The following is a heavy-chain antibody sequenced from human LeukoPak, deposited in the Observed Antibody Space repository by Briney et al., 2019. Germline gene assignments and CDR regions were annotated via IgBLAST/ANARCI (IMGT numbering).Heavy chain of an antibody. Sequence: SENLSLTCTVSGGSISSYYWSWIRQPPGKGLEWIGYIYYSGSTNYNPSLKSRVTISVDTSKNQFSLKLSSVTAADTAVYYCARVSAYYYGMDVWGQGTTVTVSS. J-gene: IGHJ6*02. CDR1: GGSISSYY. V-gene: IGHV4-59*01. D-gene: IGHD4-23*01. CDR3: ARVSAYYYGMDV. CDR2: IYYSGST.